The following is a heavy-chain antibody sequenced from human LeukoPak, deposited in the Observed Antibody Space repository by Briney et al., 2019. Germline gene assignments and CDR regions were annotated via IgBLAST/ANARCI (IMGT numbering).Heavy chain of an antibody. V-gene: IGHV4-34*01. CDR1: GGSFSGYY. CDR3: ARGPYKYDGSGAFDI. Sequence: SETLSLTCAVYGGSFSGYYWSWIRQPPGKGLEWIGEINHSGSTNYNPSLKSRVTISVDTSKNQFSLKLTSVTAAGTAVYYCARGPYKYDGSGAFDIWGQGTMVTVSS. J-gene: IGHJ3*02. CDR2: INHSGST. D-gene: IGHD3-22*01.